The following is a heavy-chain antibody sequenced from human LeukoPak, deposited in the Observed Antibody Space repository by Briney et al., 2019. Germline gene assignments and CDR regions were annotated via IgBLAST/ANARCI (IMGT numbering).Heavy chain of an antibody. J-gene: IGHJ6*02. D-gene: IGHD6-13*01. CDR3: ARESIIAPAGTDFYYYGMDV. CDR1: GFTFNNYG. V-gene: IGHV3-33*01. CDR2: IWYDGSNR. Sequence: PGGSLRLSCAASGFTFNNYGMHWVRQAPGKGLEWVAVIWYDGSNRYYADSVKGRFTISRDNSKNTLYLQVISLRADDTAVYYCARESIIAPAGTDFYYYGMDVWGQGTTVTVSS.